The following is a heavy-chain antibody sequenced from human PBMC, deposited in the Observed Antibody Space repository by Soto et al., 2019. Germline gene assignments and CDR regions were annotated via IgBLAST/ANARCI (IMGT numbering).Heavy chain of an antibody. CDR2: ISSSSSYI. D-gene: IGHD3-10*01. CDR3: ARDRKLWFGALLYYGMDV. Sequence: EVQLVESGGGLVKPGGSLRLSCAASGFTFSSYSMNWVRQAPGKGLEWVSSISSSSSYIYYADSVKGRFTISRDNAKNALYLQMNSLRAEDTAVYYCARDRKLWFGALLYYGMDVWGQGTTVTVSS. J-gene: IGHJ6*02. CDR1: GFTFSSYS. V-gene: IGHV3-21*01.